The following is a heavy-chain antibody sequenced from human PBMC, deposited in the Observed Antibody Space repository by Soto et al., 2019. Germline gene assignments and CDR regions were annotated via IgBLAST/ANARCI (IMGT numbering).Heavy chain of an antibody. Sequence: SETLSLTCAVYAGSFSGYYWSWIRELPGRRLGWCGEINHSGSTNYHPSLKSRVTISVDTSKNQFSLKLSSVTAADTAVYYCARWAGQISARPGNHYYYYGMDVWGQGITVTVSS. CDR1: AGSFSGYY. V-gene: IGHV4-34*01. CDR3: ARWAGQISARPGNHYYYYGMDV. D-gene: IGHD6-6*01. J-gene: IGHJ6*02. CDR2: INHSGST.